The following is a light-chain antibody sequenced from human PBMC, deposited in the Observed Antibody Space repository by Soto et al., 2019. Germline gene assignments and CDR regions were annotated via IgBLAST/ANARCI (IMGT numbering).Light chain of an antibody. CDR1: QSISSH. J-gene: IGKJ2*02. CDR3: QQTYSSPPWT. Sequence: DIQMTQSPSFLSTSVEDRVTITCRASQSISSHLNWYQQKPGKAPKVLIYATSSLDGGVPLRFRGNGSGTDFTLTISSLQPEDFATYYCQQTYSSPPWTFGQGTKVEIK. CDR2: ATS. V-gene: IGKV1-39*01.